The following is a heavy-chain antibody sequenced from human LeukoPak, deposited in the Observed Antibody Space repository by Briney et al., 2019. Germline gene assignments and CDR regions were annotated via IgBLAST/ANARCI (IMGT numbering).Heavy chain of an antibody. V-gene: IGHV4-59*08. CDR3: ASHFYDFNKAFDV. J-gene: IGHJ3*01. D-gene: IGHD5/OR15-5a*01. CDR1: GGSINNYY. CDR2: IYYRGNT. Sequence: SETLSLTCTVSGGSINNYYWSWIRQPPGKGLEWIGYIYYRGNTNYNPSLKSRVTISVDTSKNQFSLKLSSVTAADTAVYYCASHFYDFNKAFDVWGQGTMVTVSS.